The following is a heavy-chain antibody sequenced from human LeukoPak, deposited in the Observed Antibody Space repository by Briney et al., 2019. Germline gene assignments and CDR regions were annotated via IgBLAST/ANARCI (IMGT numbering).Heavy chain of an antibody. CDR3: ARGVIYLDY. Sequence: GGSLRLSCEASGFNVSSNYMTWVRQAPGKGLEWVSLIYGDGTTDYADSVKGRFHISRHNSKNTLYLQMNSLRAEDTAVYYCARGVIYLDYWGQGTLVTVSS. D-gene: IGHD3-10*01. CDR2: IYGDGTT. J-gene: IGHJ4*02. V-gene: IGHV3-53*04. CDR1: GFNVSSNY.